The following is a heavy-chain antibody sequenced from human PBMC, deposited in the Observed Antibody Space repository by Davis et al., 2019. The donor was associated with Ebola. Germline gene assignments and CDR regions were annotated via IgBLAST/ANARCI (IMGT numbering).Heavy chain of an antibody. Sequence: GGSLRLSCAASGFSFSSYAMSWVRQAPGKGLEWVSAISGSGGSTYYADSVKGRFTISRDNSKNTLYLQMNSLRAEDTAVYYCANDLGYCTDGSCYYYHYGMDVWGQGTTVTVAS. J-gene: IGHJ6*02. CDR2: ISGSGGST. CDR3: ANDLGYCTDGSCYYYHYGMDV. V-gene: IGHV3-23*01. CDR1: GFSFSSYA. D-gene: IGHD2-8*01.